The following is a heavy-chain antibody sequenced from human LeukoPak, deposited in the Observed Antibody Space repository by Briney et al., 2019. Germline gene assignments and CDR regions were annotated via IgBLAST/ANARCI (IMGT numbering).Heavy chain of an antibody. D-gene: IGHD3-9*01. V-gene: IGHV4-34*01. CDR1: GGSFSGYY. J-gene: IGHJ6*03. CDR3: ARLVRYFAVRIYYYYYMDV. CDR2: INHSGIT. Sequence: SETLSLTCAVYGGSFSGYYWSWIRQPPGKGLEWIGEINHSGITNYNPSLKGRVTISVDTSKNQFSLKLSSVTAADTAVYYCARLVRYFAVRIYYYYYMDVWGKGTTVTISS.